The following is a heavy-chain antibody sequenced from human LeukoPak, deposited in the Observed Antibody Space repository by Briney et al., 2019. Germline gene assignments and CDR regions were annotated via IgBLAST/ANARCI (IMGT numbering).Heavy chain of an antibody. D-gene: IGHD1-1*01. CDR3: AVERRNWFDP. CDR1: GGSISNSSYF. V-gene: IGHV4-39*07. Sequence: SETLSPTCTVSGGSISNSSYFWGWLRPPPGQGLEWRGSIYYSGSTYYNPSLKSRVTISVGTYKNQFSLKLSSVTAADTAVYYCAVERRNWFDPWGQGTLVTVSS. J-gene: IGHJ5*02. CDR2: IYYSGST.